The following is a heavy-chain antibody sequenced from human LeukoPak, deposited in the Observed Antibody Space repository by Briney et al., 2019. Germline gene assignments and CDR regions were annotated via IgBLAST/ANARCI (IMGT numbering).Heavy chain of an antibody. CDR1: GGTFSSYA. Sequence: ASVKVSCKASGGTFSSYAINWVRQAPGQGLEWMGWISAYNGNTNYAQKLQGRVTMTTDTSTSTAYMELRSLRSDDTAVYYCARDFNNTLVVPDNWFDPWGQGTLVTVSS. J-gene: IGHJ5*02. CDR3: ARDFNNTLVVPDNWFDP. D-gene: IGHD2-2*01. V-gene: IGHV1-18*01. CDR2: ISAYNGNT.